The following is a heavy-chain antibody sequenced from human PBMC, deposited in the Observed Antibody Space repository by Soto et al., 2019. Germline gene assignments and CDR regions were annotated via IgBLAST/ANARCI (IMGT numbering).Heavy chain of an antibody. V-gene: IGHV4-34*01. Sequence: SETLSLTCAVYGGSFSGYYWSWIRQPPGKGLEWIGEINHSGSTNYNPSLKSRVTISVDTSKNQFSLKLSSVTAADTAVYYCATGRRYCSSTSCRRGNGVDFDYWGQGTLVTVSS. CDR3: ATGRRYCSSTSCRRGNGVDFDY. J-gene: IGHJ4*02. D-gene: IGHD2-2*01. CDR2: INHSGST. CDR1: GGSFSGYY.